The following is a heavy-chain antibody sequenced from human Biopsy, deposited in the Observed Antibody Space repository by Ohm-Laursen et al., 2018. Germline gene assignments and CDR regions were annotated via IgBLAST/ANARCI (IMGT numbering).Heavy chain of an antibody. Sequence: GTLSLTCAVYGGSFNGYFWSWIRQPPGKGLEWIGDITQSGSTNYSPSLKSRVTISVDTAKNSLFLHMNSLRAEDTAVYYCARESALKWYQSLSYFNGMDVWGQGTTVTVSS. CDR2: ITQSGST. CDR1: GGSFNGYF. V-gene: IGHV4-34*01. D-gene: IGHD2-2*01. J-gene: IGHJ6*02. CDR3: ARESALKWYQSLSYFNGMDV.